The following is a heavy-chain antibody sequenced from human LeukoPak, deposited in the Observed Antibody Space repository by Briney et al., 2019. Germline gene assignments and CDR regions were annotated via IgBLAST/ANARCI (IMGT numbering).Heavy chain of an antibody. D-gene: IGHD6-19*01. J-gene: IGHJ4*02. V-gene: IGHV4-39*01. Sequence: SETLSLTCTVSGGSISSSSYYWGWIRQPPGKGLEWIGSIYYSGSTSYNPSLKSRVTISVDTSKNQFSLKLSSVTAADTAVYYCARRPQGIAVAGTYYFDYWGQGTLVTVSS. CDR3: ARRPQGIAVAGTYYFDY. CDR2: IYYSGST. CDR1: GGSISSSSYY.